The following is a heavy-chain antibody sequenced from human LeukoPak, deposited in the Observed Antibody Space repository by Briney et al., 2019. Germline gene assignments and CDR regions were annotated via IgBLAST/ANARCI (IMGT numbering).Heavy chain of an antibody. Sequence: ASVKVSCKASGYTFTSYGISWVRQAPGQGLEWMGWISAYNGNTNYAHNLQGRVTMTTDTSTSTAYMELRSLRSDDTAVYYCARGLNIVLMGGFDYWGQGTLVTVSS. V-gene: IGHV1-18*01. J-gene: IGHJ4*02. CDR1: GYTFTSYG. CDR2: ISAYNGNT. D-gene: IGHD2-8*01. CDR3: ARGLNIVLMGGFDY.